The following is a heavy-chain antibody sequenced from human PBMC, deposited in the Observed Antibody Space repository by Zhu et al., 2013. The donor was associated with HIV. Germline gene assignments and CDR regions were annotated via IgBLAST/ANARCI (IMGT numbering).Heavy chain of an antibody. J-gene: IGHJ5*02. CDR3: ARVQGVYSSSSGGDWFDP. D-gene: IGHD6-6*01. Sequence: QVQLVQSGPEVKKPGSSVKVSCKASGDTFSSSAINWVRQAPGQGLDWMGGIFPIFGIVKYAPKFQDRVKITADESTSTAYMELTSLRPEDTAIYYCARVQGVYSSSSGGDWFDPWGQGTLVTVSS. CDR1: GDTFSSSA. V-gene: IGHV1-69*12. CDR2: IFPIFGIV.